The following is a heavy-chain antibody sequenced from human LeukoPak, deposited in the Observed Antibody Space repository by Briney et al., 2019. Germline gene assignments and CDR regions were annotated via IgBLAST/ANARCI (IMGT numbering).Heavy chain of an antibody. Sequence: GASVKVSCKASGYTFTSYYMHWVRQAPGQGLEWMGIINPSGGSTSYAQKFQGRVTMTRDTSTSTVYMELSSLRSEDTAVYYCAAAYRYFYDRGGYFDYWGQGTLVTVSS. CDR2: INPSGGST. V-gene: IGHV1-46*01. CDR1: GYTFTSYY. D-gene: IGHD3-22*01. J-gene: IGHJ4*02. CDR3: AAAYRYFYDRGGYFDY.